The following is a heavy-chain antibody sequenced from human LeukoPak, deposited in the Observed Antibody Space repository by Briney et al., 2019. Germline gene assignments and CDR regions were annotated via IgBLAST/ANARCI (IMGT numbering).Heavy chain of an antibody. CDR2: ISSSSSYI. CDR3: VRAGTGYSYGFDY. D-gene: IGHD5-18*01. Sequence: KTGGSLRLSCAASGFTFSSYSMNWVRQAPGKGLEWVSSISSSSSYIYYADSVKGRFTISRDNAKNSLYLQMNSLRAEDTAVYYCVRAGTGYSYGFDYWGQGTLVTVSS. J-gene: IGHJ4*02. CDR1: GFTFSSYS. V-gene: IGHV3-21*01.